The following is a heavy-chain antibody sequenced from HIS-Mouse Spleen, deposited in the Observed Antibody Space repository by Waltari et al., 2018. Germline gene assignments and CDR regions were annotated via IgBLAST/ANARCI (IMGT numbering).Heavy chain of an antibody. CDR1: GGPFSGYY. V-gene: IGHV4-34*01. J-gene: IGHJ4*02. CDR2: INHSGST. CDR3: ARGGFEYCTNGVCFFFDY. Sequence: QVQLQQWGAGLLKPSETLSLTCAVYGGPFSGYYWSWIRQPPGKGLEWIGEINHSGSTNYNPSLKSRVTISVDTSKNQFSLKLSSVTAADTAVYYCARGGFEYCTNGVCFFFDYWGQGTLVTVSS. D-gene: IGHD2-8*01.